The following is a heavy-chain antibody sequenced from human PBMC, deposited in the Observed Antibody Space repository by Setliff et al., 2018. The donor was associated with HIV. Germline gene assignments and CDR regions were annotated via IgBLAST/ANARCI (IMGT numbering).Heavy chain of an antibody. Sequence: SETLSLTCTVSGGSISSSSYYWGWIRQPPGKGLEWIGSIYYSGTTYYNPSLKSRITISVDTSKDQFSLKVNSVTAADTAVYYCAGPKERYYYGSGTNVREYYGMDVWGQGTTVTVSS. V-gene: IGHV4-39*07. CDR3: AGPKERYYYGSGTNVREYYGMDV. D-gene: IGHD3-10*01. J-gene: IGHJ6*02. CDR1: GGSISSSSYY. CDR2: IYYSGTT.